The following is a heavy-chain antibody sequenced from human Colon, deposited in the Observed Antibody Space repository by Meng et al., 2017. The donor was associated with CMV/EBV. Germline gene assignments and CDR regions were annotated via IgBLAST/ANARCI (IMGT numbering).Heavy chain of an antibody. D-gene: IGHD6-6*01. CDR1: GLTFSAYA. CDR2: ISSGSSTI. Sequence: GESLKISCGASGLTFSAYAMNWVRQAPGKGLEWVSYISSGSSTIYYADSVKGRFTVSIDNAKNSLYLQMNSLRAEDTAVYFCARDPDHSSTSLDYSDGMDVWGPGTTVTVSS. V-gene: IGHV3-48*04. J-gene: IGHJ6*02. CDR3: ARDPDHSSTSLDYSDGMDV.